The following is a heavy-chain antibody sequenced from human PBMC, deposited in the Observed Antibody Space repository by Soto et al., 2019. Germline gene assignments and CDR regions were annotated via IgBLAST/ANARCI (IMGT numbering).Heavy chain of an antibody. CDR1: GLPNYG. CDR2: IKQDGSEI. Sequence: DVHLVESGGGLVQPGGSLRLSCEDSGLPNYGMTWVRQAPGKGLEWVANIKQDGSEIEYVDAVKGRFTISRDNAKKPLYLQMNSLTVEDTAVYYCARGGGWLIEDWGQGILVTVSS. J-gene: IGHJ4*02. CDR3: ARGGGWLIED. V-gene: IGHV3-7*01. D-gene: IGHD3-16*01.